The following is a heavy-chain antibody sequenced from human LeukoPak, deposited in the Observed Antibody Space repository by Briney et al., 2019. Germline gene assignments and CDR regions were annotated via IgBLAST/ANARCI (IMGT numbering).Heavy chain of an antibody. V-gene: IGHV4-4*07. CDR3: ARDLEVNWFDP. CDR1: GGSFSNYY. CDR2: IYTSGST. Sequence: SETLSLTCTASGGSFSNYYWSWIRQPAGKGLEWIGRIYTSGSTNYNPSLRSRVTMSVDTSTNQFSLKLSSVTAADTAVYYCARDLEVNWFDPWGQGTLVTVSS. D-gene: IGHD3-3*01. J-gene: IGHJ5*02.